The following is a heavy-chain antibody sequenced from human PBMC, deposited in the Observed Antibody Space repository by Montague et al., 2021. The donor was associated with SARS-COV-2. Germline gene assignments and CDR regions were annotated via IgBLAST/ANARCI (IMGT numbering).Heavy chain of an antibody. CDR2: IKQDGSEA. Sequence: GSLRLSCAASGLAVSMYWMTWVRQAPGKGLEWVANIKQDGSEAYYADSVKGRFSISRGNTKNPLYLQLNSLRADDTAVYYCGFNSVAGAGDSLGQGTLVTVSS. V-gene: IGHV3-7*01. D-gene: IGHD6-13*01. CDR1: GLAVSMYW. CDR3: GFNSVAGAGDS. J-gene: IGHJ4*02.